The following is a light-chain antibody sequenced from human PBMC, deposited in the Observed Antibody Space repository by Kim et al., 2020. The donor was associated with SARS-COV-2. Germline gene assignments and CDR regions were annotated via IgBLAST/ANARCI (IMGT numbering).Light chain of an antibody. J-gene: IGLJ2*01. CDR3: SSLTSGATAVV. V-gene: IGLV2-14*03. Sequence: QSSTIFCCCTSSDVGASNRVTWYQQHPGKAPKLMISDVSERPSGVSNRFSGSKSDNTASLTISGLQAEDEADYFCSSLTSGATAVVFGGGTQLTVL. CDR1: SSDVGASNR. CDR2: DVS.